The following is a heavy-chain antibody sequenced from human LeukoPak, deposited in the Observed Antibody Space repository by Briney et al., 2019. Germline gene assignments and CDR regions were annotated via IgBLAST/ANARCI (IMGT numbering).Heavy chain of an antibody. V-gene: IGHV4-59*01. D-gene: IGHD1-26*01. CDR3: ASSVGGGQFDY. CDR2: IYYSGST. Sequence: KTSETLSLTCTVSGGSISSYYWSWIRQPPGKGLEWIGYIYYSGSTNYNPSLKSRVTISVDTSKNQFSLKLSSVTAADTAVYYCASSVGGGQFDYWGQGTLVTVSS. J-gene: IGHJ4*02. CDR1: GGSISSYY.